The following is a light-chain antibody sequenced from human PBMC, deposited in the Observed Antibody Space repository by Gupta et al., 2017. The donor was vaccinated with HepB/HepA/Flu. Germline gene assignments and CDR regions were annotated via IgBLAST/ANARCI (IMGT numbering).Light chain of an antibody. Sequence: QSVLTQPPSVSASPAQRVPISRPGSSSNIGADYDVNWYQHLPGTAPKRIMYGNNKRPSGVPDRFSGSKSGTSASLAITGLQAEDEADYHCQSYDSSLSGVIFGGGTKLTVL. CDR3: QSYDSSLSGVI. CDR1: SSNIGADYD. CDR2: GNN. V-gene: IGLV1-40*01. J-gene: IGLJ2*01.